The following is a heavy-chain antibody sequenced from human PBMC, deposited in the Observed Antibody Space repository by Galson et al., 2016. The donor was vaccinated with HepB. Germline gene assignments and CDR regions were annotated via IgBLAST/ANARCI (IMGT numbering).Heavy chain of an antibody. J-gene: IGHJ4*02. CDR2: IYAGGSR. CDR3: ARESAAAWGYYDR. Sequence: SLRLSCAASGFTVGSSYMNWVRQAPGKGLEWVSLIYAGGSRYYADSVKGRFTISRDSSVNTLYLQLTSLRDEDTAVYYCARESAAAWGYYDRWGQGTLLTVSS. CDR1: GFTVGSSY. V-gene: IGHV3-66*01. D-gene: IGHD3-22*01.